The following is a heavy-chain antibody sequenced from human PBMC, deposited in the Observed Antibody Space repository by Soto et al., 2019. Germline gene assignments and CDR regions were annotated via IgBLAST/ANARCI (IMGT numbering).Heavy chain of an antibody. J-gene: IGHJ4*02. CDR1: GFAFSYYA. Sequence: GGSLRLSCAASGFAFSYYAMSWVRLAPGKGLEWLSAISTSGGATYYADSVKGRFTISRDNSKNTLFLQMNSLRAEDTAVYYCAKDHWGSYSGQGTLVTVSS. CDR3: AKDHWGSY. D-gene: IGHD3-16*01. V-gene: IGHV3-23*01. CDR2: ISTSGGAT.